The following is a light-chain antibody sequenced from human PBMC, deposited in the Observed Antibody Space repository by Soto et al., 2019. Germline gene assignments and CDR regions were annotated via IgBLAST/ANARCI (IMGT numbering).Light chain of an antibody. CDR1: RTISSW. J-gene: IGKJ1*01. Sequence: DIQMTQSPSALSASVGDRVTITCRASRTISSWLAWYQQKPGKAPKVLIYDVSRLESGVPSRFSGSGSGTEFTLTISSLQPDDSATYYCQQYSTFWTFGQGTKVDIK. CDR2: DVS. V-gene: IGKV1-5*01. CDR3: QQYSTFWT.